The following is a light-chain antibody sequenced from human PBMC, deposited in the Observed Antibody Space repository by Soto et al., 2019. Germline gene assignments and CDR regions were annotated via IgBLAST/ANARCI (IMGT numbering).Light chain of an antibody. J-gene: IGKJ2*01. CDR3: QQLYSYPYT. Sequence: DIQLTQSPSFLSASVGDRVTITCRASQGISTYLAWYQQKSGQAPKLLIYVASTLQSGVPSRFSGNGSGTEFTVTISSLQPEDLAIYYCQQLYSYPYTFGQGTKLEI. V-gene: IGKV1-9*01. CDR1: QGISTY. CDR2: VAS.